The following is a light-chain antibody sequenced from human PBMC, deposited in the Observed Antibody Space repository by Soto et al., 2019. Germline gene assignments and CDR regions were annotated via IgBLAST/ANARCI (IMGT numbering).Light chain of an antibody. J-gene: IGKJ1*01. CDR1: QTISRN. V-gene: IGKV3-15*01. CDR3: QQYNKWPWT. CDR2: GAS. Sequence: EIVMTQSPATLSVSPGARATLSCRASQTISRNLAWYKQKPGQAPRLLIDGASTRATGIPARFSGGGSGTEFTLTISSLQSEDFAVYYCQQYNKWPWTFGQGTKVEIK.